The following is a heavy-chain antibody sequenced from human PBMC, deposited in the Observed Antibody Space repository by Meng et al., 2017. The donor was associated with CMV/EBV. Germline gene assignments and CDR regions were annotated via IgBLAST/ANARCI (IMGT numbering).Heavy chain of an antibody. D-gene: IGHD2-2*03. CDR1: GYSFIGHY. V-gene: IGHV1-2*06. J-gene: IGHJ4*02. Sequence: GQLLKSGSEVKKPGASVKVSCKASGYSFIGHYIHWVRQAPGQGLEWMGRINPNSAGTNYVEKFQGRVTMTRDTSNNIVYMELTRLTSDDTAVYYCTRSWIDSFTPDFDYWGQGTLVTGSS. CDR2: INPNSAGT. CDR3: TRSWIDSFTPDFDY.